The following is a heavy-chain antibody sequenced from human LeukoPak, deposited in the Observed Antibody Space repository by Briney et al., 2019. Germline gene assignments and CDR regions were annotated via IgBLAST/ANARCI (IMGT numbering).Heavy chain of an antibody. D-gene: IGHD6-13*01. CDR1: GFPCNNYA. Sequence: GGSLRLSCVASGFPCNNYAMSWVRQAPGKGREWVSSISRGGVSTFYADSVKGRLTISRDNSRNTLYLQMHGLRAEDTAEYYCAKKGGGAAAGTYYYFYYMDVWGKGTTVTVPS. V-gene: IGHV3-23*01. J-gene: IGHJ6*03. CDR2: ISRGGVST. CDR3: AKKGGGAAAGTYYYFYYMDV.